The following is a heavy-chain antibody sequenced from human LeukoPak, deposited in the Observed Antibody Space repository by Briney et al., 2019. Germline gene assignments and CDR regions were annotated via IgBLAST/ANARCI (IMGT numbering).Heavy chain of an antibody. D-gene: IGHD4-17*01. Sequence: SETLSLTCVVYGGSFSGYYWSWIRQPPGKGLEWIGEINHSGSTNYNPSLKSRVTISVDTSKSQFSLKLSSVTAADTAVYYCARGYYGDSHYLDYWGQGTLVTVSS. CDR2: INHSGST. V-gene: IGHV4-34*01. J-gene: IGHJ4*02. CDR1: GGSFSGYY. CDR3: ARGYYGDSHYLDY.